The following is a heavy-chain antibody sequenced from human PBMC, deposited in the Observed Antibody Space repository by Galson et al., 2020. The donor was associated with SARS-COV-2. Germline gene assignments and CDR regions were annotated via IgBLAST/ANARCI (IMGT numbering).Heavy chain of an antibody. CDR3: AGTRSTQVFDL. V-gene: IGHV3-11*03. J-gene: IGHJ2*01. CDR1: KYTFSDYQ. Sequence: GESLKISCVGSKYTFSDYQVTWIRQAPGKGLEWVSFISRSSDYTNYADSVRGRFTISRDFANNSVYLQMNNLRVEDTAVYFCAGTRSTQVFDLWGRGTLVTVSS. CDR2: ISRSSDYT.